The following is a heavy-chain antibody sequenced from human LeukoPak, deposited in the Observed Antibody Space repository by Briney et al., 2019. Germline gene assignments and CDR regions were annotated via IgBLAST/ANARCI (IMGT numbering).Heavy chain of an antibody. CDR1: GFTFSNAW. D-gene: IGHD1-26*01. J-gene: IGHJ4*02. CDR2: IKRKSDSGTT. Sequence: PGASLRLSCAGSGFTFSNAWMSWVRQAPGKGLEWVGRIKRKSDSGTTDYAAPVEGRFTNSRDDSENTLYLQMNSLKTEDTAVYYCTSFTPYTGSYRFDYWGQGTLVTVS. CDR3: TSFTPYTGSYRFDY. V-gene: IGHV3-15*01.